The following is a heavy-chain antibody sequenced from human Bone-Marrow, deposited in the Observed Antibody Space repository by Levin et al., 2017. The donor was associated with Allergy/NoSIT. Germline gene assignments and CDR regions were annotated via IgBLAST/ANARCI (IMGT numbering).Heavy chain of an antibody. Sequence: GESLKISCAASGFTFSSYGMHWVRQAPGKGLEWVAVIWYDGSDKYYVDSVKGRFTISRDNSKKTPYLQMNSLRAEDTAVYYCAKAVAGTGTPHLWGQGTLVTVSS. J-gene: IGHJ4*02. CDR1: GFTFSSYG. CDR3: AKAVAGTGTPHL. CDR2: IWYDGSDK. V-gene: IGHV3-33*06. D-gene: IGHD6-19*01.